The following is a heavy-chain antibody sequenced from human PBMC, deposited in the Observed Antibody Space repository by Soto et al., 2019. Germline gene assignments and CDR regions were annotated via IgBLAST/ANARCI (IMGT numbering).Heavy chain of an antibody. V-gene: IGHV3-30*18. Sequence: QVQLVESGGGVVQPGRSLRLSCAASGFTFSSYGMHWVRQAPGKGLEWVAVISYGGSNKYYADSVKGRFTISRDNSKNTLILKLNNLRAEDTAVYYCAKDNCISTSCYRLYNWFDPWGQGTLVTVSS. CDR2: ISYGGSNK. D-gene: IGHD2-2*01. J-gene: IGHJ5*02. CDR1: GFTFSSYG. CDR3: AKDNCISTSCYRLYNWFDP.